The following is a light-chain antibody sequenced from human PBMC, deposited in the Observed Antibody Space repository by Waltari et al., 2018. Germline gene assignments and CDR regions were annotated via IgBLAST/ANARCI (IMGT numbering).Light chain of an antibody. CDR3: QTGGVSIWV. CDR1: SGHSNYA. Sequence: QLLLTQSPSASASLGASVKLTCTVSSGHSNYAIAWHQQHPHKGPRYLMKVNSYGSNIKGDGLAYRFSGPSAGAWRYLPISSLQSEDEADYYWQTGGVSIWVFGGGTKLTVL. CDR2: VNSYGSN. J-gene: IGLJ3*02. V-gene: IGLV4-69*01.